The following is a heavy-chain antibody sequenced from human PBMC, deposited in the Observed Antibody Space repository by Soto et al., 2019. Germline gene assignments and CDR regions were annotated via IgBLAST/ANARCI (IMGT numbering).Heavy chain of an antibody. CDR2: ISYDGNNK. Sequence: GGSLRLSCAASGFTFSSYGMHWVRQAPGKGLEWVAVISYDGNNKYYADSVKGRFTISRDNAKNSLFLQMNSLRAEDTAVYYCARDLRYSSSWLYNWFDPWGQGTLVTVSS. CDR1: GFTFSSYG. D-gene: IGHD6-13*01. CDR3: ARDLRYSSSWLYNWFDP. J-gene: IGHJ5*02. V-gene: IGHV3-30*03.